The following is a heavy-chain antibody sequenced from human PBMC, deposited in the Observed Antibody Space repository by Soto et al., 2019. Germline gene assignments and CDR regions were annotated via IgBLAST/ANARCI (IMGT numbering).Heavy chain of an antibody. D-gene: IGHD3-3*01. CDR3: TTEILLEWLVRFDP. J-gene: IGHJ5*02. CDR1: GFTFSNAW. V-gene: IGHV3-15*07. Sequence: EVQLVESGGGLVKPGGSLRLSCAASGFTFSNAWMNWVRQAPGKGLEWVGRIKSKTDGGTTDYAAPVKGRFTISRDESKNTLYRQVNSLKTEDTSVYYCTTEILLEWLVRFDPWGQGTLVTVSS. CDR2: IKSKTDGGTT.